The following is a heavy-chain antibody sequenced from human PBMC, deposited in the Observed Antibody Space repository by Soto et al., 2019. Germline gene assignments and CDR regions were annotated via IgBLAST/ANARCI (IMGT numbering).Heavy chain of an antibody. D-gene: IGHD2-15*01. CDR2: IIPIFGTA. V-gene: IGHV1-69*13. CDR1: GGTFSSYA. Sequence: SVKVSCKASGGTFSSYAISWVRQAPGQGLEWMGGIIPIFGTANYAQKFQGRVTITADESTSTAYMELSSLRSEDTAVYYCARGDRLQDYYYYYGMDVWGQGTTVTVSS. J-gene: IGHJ6*02. CDR3: ARGDRLQDYYYYYGMDV.